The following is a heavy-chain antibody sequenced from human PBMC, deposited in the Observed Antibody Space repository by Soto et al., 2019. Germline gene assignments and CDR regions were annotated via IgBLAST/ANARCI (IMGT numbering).Heavy chain of an antibody. CDR1: GFTLRNYY. Sequence: EVQLVESGGGLVQPGGSLRLSCAVSGFTLRNYYMHWARQAPGKGLVWVSHINGDGSITNYADSVKGRFTISRDNAKNTLYLQMNGLRAEDTAVYYCARGGVPAALDIWGEGTMVPVSS. D-gene: IGHD3-10*01. CDR2: INGDGSIT. J-gene: IGHJ3*02. CDR3: ARGGVPAALDI. V-gene: IGHV3-74*01.